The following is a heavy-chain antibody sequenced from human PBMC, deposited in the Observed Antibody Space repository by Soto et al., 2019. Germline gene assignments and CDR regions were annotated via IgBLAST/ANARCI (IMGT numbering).Heavy chain of an antibody. V-gene: IGHV1-69*13. J-gene: IGHJ6*02. CDR1: GGTFSSYA. Sequence: SVKVSCKASGGTFSSYAISWVRQAPGQGLEWMGGIIPIFGTANYAQKFQGRVTITADESTSTAYMELSSLRSEDTAVYYCARDGPPGAYYYGMDVWGQGTTVTVSS. CDR2: IIPIFGTA. CDR3: ARDGPPGAYYYGMDV. D-gene: IGHD3-10*01.